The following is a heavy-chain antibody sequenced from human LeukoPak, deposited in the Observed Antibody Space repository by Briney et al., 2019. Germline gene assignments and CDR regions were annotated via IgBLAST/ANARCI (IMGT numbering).Heavy chain of an antibody. D-gene: IGHD2-8*01. Sequence: PGGSLRLSCVASGFTFSSYGVHWVRQAPGKGLEWVAVIWYDGSNRYYADSVKGRLTIYRDNSKNTLYLQMNSLRAEDTAVYYCARDVRGYCTNGVCFQDYWGQGTLVTVSS. J-gene: IGHJ4*02. V-gene: IGHV3-33*01. CDR3: ARDVRGYCTNGVCFQDY. CDR1: GFTFSSYG. CDR2: IWYDGSNR.